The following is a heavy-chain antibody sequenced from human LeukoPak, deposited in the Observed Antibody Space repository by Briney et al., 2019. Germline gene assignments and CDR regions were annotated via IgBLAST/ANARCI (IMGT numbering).Heavy chain of an antibody. Sequence: GGSLRLSCAASGFTFSTCAMHWVRQAPGKGLEYVSAISGNGGATYYANSVKGRFTISRDNSKNTLYLQMGSPRAEDMAVYYCAREGAAASVDYWGQGTLVTVSS. J-gene: IGHJ4*02. CDR1: GFTFSTCA. CDR3: AREGAAASVDY. CDR2: ISGNGGAT. D-gene: IGHD6-13*01. V-gene: IGHV3-64*01.